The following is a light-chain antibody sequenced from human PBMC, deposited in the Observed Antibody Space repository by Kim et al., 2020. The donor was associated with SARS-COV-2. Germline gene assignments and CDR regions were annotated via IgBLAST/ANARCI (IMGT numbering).Light chain of an antibody. Sequence: PGQSVTISCTGSNSDVGGYDYVSWYQHHPDTAPKLLIYDVTKRPSGVPDRFSGSKSGDTASLTISGLQAEDEADYYCCSFAGTSYVFGIGTKVTVL. CDR2: DVT. V-gene: IGLV2-11*01. CDR1: NSDVGGYDY. J-gene: IGLJ1*01. CDR3: CSFAGTSYV.